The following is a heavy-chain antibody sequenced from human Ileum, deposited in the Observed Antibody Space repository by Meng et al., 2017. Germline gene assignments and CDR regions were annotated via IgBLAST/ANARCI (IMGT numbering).Heavy chain of an antibody. CDR3: ARSPRGMD. V-gene: IGHV3-66*02. CDR2: IFSGGKT. Sequence: GGSLRLSCAASGITVGSNHMSWVRQAPGRGLEWVSVIFSGGKTSYAGSVKGRFTISRDNSKNTLYLQMKRLGTEDTAVYYCARSPRGMDWGQGTLVTVSS. J-gene: IGHJ4*02. CDR1: GITVGSNH. D-gene: IGHD2-8*01.